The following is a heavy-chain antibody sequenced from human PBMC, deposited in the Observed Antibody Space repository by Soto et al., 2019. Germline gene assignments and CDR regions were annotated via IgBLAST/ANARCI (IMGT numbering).Heavy chain of an antibody. D-gene: IGHD3-3*01. CDR2: ISSSSSTI. CDR3: ARVRFLEWSDAGDYYFDY. J-gene: IGHJ4*02. Sequence: EAQLVESGGGLVQPGGSLRLSCAASGFTFSSYSMNWVRQAPGKGLEGVSYISSSSSTIYYAGSVKGRFTISRDNAKNSLYLQMNSLRDEDTAVYYCARVRFLEWSDAGDYYFDYWGQGTLVTVSS. V-gene: IGHV3-48*02. CDR1: GFTFSSYS.